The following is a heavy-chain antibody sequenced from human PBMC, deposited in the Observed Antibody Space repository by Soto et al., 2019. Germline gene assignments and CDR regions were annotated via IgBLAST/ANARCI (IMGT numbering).Heavy chain of an antibody. CDR3: ARVISSYDILTGYYSNYYYGMDV. CDR2: INPSGGST. J-gene: IGHJ6*02. V-gene: IGHV1-46*01. CDR1: GYTFTSYY. D-gene: IGHD3-9*01. Sequence: GASVKVSCKASGYTFTSYYMHWVRQAPGQGLEWMGVINPSGGSTSYAQKFQGRVTMTKDTSTSTVYMELSSLRSEDTAVYYCARVISSYDILTGYYSNYYYGMDVWGQGTTVTVSS.